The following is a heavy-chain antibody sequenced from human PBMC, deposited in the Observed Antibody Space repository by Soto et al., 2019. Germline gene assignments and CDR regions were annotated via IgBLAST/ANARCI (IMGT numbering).Heavy chain of an antibody. J-gene: IGHJ6*02. CDR2: INAGNGNT. CDR3: ASEYCSGGSCPIYYGMDV. CDR1: GYTFTSYA. V-gene: IGHV1-3*01. D-gene: IGHD2-15*01. Sequence: ASVKVSFKASGYTFTSYAMHWVRQAPGQRLEWMGWINAGNGNTKYSQKFQGRVTITRDTSASTAYMELSSLRSEDTAVYYCASEYCSGGSCPIYYGMDVWGQGTTVTVSS.